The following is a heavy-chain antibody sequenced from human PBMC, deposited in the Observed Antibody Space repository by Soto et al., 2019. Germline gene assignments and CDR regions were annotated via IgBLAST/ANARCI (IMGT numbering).Heavy chain of an antibody. J-gene: IGHJ5*02. CDR1: GGSISSGGYS. CDR2: IYHSGST. Sequence: QLQLQESGSGLVRPSQTLSLTCAVSGGSISSGGYSWNWIRQPPGKGLEWIGYIYHSGSTLYNPSLKSRVTIAVDKSKNQFSLKLSSVTAADTDVSYCARDQLEGNWFDPWGQGTLVTVSS. D-gene: IGHD1-1*01. CDR3: ARDQLEGNWFDP. V-gene: IGHV4-30-2*01.